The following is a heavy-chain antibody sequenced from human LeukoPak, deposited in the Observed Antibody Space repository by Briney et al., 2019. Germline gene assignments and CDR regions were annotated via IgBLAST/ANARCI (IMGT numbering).Heavy chain of an antibody. CDR2: INPSGVST. J-gene: IGHJ5*02. Sequence: ASVKVSCKASGYTFTSYYMHWVRQALGQGLEWMGIINPSGVSTIYAQIFQGRVTMTRDTSTSTVYMALSSLRSEDTAVYYCARGLGIGWFDPWGQGTLVTVSS. CDR1: GYTFTSYY. CDR3: ARGLGIGWFDP. V-gene: IGHV1-46*01. D-gene: IGHD7-27*01.